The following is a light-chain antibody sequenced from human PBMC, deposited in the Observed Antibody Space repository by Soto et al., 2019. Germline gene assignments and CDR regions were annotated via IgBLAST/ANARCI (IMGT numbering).Light chain of an antibody. Sequence: EVVLTQSPGTLSLSPGERATLSCRASHDVSNNYLAWYQQRPGQAPRLLIFGASSRATGIPDRFSGSGSGTEFTLTISSLEPEDFAVYYCQQRSNWPPITFGQGTRLEIK. CDR1: HDVSNNY. CDR2: GAS. J-gene: IGKJ5*01. V-gene: IGKV3D-20*02. CDR3: QQRSNWPPIT.